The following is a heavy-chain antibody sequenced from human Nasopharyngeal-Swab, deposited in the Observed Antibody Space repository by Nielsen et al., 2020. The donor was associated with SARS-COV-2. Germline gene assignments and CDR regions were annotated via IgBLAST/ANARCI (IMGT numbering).Heavy chain of an antibody. CDR1: GYTFTGYY. D-gene: IGHD3-10*01. V-gene: IGHV1-69*13. Sequence: SVKVSCKASGYTFTGYYMHWVRQAPGQGLEWMGGIIPIFGTANYAQKFQGRVTITADESTSTAYMELSSLRSEDTAVYYCARKSPGYYGWFDPWGQGTLVTVSS. CDR2: IIPIFGTA. J-gene: IGHJ5*02. CDR3: ARKSPGYYGWFDP.